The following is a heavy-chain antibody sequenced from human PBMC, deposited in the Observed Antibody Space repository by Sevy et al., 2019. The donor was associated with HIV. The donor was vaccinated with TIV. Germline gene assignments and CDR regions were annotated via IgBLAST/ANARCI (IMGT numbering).Heavy chain of an antibody. J-gene: IGHJ3*02. D-gene: IGHD3-16*02. CDR3: TRKAHYDYVWGSYRSTGHDAFDI. Sequence: SLRLSCTASGFTFGDYAMSWFRQAPGKGLEWVGFIRSKAYGGTTEYAASVKGRFTISRDDSKSIAYLQMNSLKTEDTAVYYCTRKAHYDYVWGSYRSTGHDAFDIWGQGTMVTVSS. CDR2: IRSKAYGGTT. CDR1: GFTFGDYA. V-gene: IGHV3-49*03.